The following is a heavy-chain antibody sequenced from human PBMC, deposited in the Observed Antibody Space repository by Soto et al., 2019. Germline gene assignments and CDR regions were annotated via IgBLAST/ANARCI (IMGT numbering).Heavy chain of an antibody. CDR2: INHSGST. Sequence: QVQLQQWGAGLLKPSETLSLTCAVYGGSFSGYYWSWIRQPPGKGLEWIGEINHSGSTNYNPSLKSRVTISVDTSKNQFSLKLSSGTAADTAVYYCARAVPAFSIAARHYNGFDPWGQGTLVTVSS. J-gene: IGHJ5*02. D-gene: IGHD6-6*01. CDR3: ARAVPAFSIAARHYNGFDP. CDR1: GGSFSGYY. V-gene: IGHV4-34*01.